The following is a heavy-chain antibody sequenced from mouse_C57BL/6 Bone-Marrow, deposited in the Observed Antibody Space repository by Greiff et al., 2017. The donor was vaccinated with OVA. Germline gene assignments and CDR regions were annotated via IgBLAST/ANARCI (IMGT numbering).Heavy chain of an antibody. Sequence: EVNVVESGGGLVQPGGSLSLSCAASGFTFTDYYMSWVRQPPGKALEWLGFIRNKANGYTTEYSASVKGRFTISRDNSQSILYLQMNALRAEDSATYYCASPLYYYGSSPYWYFDVWGTGTTVTVSS. CDR2: IRNKANGYTT. CDR3: ASPLYYYGSSPYWYFDV. J-gene: IGHJ1*03. D-gene: IGHD1-1*01. CDR1: GFTFTDYY. V-gene: IGHV7-3*01.